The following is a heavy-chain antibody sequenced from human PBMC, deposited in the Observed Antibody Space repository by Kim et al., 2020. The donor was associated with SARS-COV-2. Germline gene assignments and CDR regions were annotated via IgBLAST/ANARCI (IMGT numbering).Heavy chain of an antibody. V-gene: IGHV3-9*01. CDR3: AKSGCSSTTCYLNF. CDR1: GFTFGDYA. CDR2: ISWNTGSI. Sequence: GGSLRLSCAASGFTFGDYAMHWVRQAPGKGLEWVSGISWNTGSIVYADSVKGRFTISRDNARNSLSLQMNSLRAEDTALYYCAKSGCSSTTCYLNFWGQGTLVTVSS. D-gene: IGHD2-2*01. J-gene: IGHJ4*02.